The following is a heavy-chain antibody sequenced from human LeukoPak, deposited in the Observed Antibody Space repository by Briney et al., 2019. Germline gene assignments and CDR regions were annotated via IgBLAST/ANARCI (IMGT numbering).Heavy chain of an antibody. CDR2: MSPNSGDI. D-gene: IGHD7-27*01. Sequence: ASVKVSCKASGYTFTCYDFNRVRQATGQRPEWMGWMSPNSGDIGYAQKFQDRVTMTRNTSISTAYMELSSLRSDDTAVYYCARGPPNWGYDYWGPGTLVTVSS. V-gene: IGHV1-8*01. CDR3: ARGPPNWGYDY. CDR1: GYTFTCYD. J-gene: IGHJ4*02.